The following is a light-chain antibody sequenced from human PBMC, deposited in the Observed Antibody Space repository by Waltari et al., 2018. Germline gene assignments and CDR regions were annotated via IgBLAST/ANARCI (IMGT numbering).Light chain of an antibody. Sequence: EIVLTQSPGTLSLSPGERATLSDSASQSVKNNYLAGHQQKPGQAPRLLIYGALSRATGIPDRFSGSGSGTDFTLTISRLEPEDFAVYYCQQYGGPPWTFGQGTKVEIK. V-gene: IGKV3-20*01. CDR1: QSVKNNY. J-gene: IGKJ1*01. CDR3: QQYGGPPWT. CDR2: GAL.